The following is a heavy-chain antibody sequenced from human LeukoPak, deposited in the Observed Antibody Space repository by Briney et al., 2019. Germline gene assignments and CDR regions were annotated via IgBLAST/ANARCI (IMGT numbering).Heavy chain of an antibody. Sequence: SGGSLRLSCAASGFTFSSYGMHWVRQAPGKGLEWVAFISCDGGNKYYADSVKGRFTISRDNSKNTLYLQMNSLRAEDTAVYYCAKAPRMNLVVVGAATQDDYWGQGTLVTVSS. CDR2: ISCDGGNK. CDR3: AKAPRMNLVVVGAATQDDY. CDR1: GFTFSSYG. J-gene: IGHJ4*02. D-gene: IGHD2-15*01. V-gene: IGHV3-30*02.